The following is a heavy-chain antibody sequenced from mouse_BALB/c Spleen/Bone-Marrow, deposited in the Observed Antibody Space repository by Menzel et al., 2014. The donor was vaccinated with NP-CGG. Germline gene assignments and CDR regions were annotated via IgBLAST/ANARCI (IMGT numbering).Heavy chain of an antibody. V-gene: IGHV5-6-4*01. CDR2: TSSGGSYT. Sequence: EVMLVESGGGLVKPGGSLKLSCAASGFTFSSYTMSWVRQTPEKRLEWVATTSSGGSYTYYPDSVKGRFTISRGNAKNTLYLQMSSLESEDTAMYYCTRDDYDGAWFAYWGQWTLVTVSA. J-gene: IGHJ3*01. D-gene: IGHD2-4*01. CDR1: GFTFSSYT. CDR3: TRDDYDGAWFAY.